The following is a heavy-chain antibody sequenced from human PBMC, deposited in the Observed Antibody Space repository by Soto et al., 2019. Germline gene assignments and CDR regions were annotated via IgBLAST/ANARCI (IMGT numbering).Heavy chain of an antibody. V-gene: IGHV4-4*02. CDR2: IYHSGST. Sequence: SETLSLTCAVSGGSISSSNWWSWVRQPPGKGLEWIGEIYHSGSTNYNPSLKSRVTISVDKSKNQFSLKLSSVTAADTAVYYSARGHYYGTGGNYYYYGMDVWGQGTTVTVSS. CDR3: ARGHYYGTGGNYYYYGMDV. D-gene: IGHD3-10*01. J-gene: IGHJ6*02. CDR1: GGSISSSNW.